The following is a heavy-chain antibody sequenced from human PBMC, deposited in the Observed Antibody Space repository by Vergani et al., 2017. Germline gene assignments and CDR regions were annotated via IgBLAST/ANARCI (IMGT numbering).Heavy chain of an antibody. CDR2: ICYDGSNK. CDR3: ATGSVGYCSSTSCYRFDY. J-gene: IGHJ4*02. CDR1: GFTFSSYG. V-gene: IGHV3-33*01. Sequence: QVQLVESGGGVVQPGRSLRLSCAASGFTFSSYGMHWVRQAPGKGLEWVAVICYDGSNKYYADSVKGRFTISRDNSKNTLYLQMNSLRAEDTAVYYCATGSVGYCSSTSCYRFDYWGQGTLVTVSS. D-gene: IGHD2-2*01.